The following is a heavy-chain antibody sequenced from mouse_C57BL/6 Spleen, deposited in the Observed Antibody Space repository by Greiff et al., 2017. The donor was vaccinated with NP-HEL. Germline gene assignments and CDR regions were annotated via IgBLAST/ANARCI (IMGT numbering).Heavy chain of an antibody. V-gene: IGHV5-6*01. Sequence: DVQLQESGGDLVKPGGSLKLSCAASGFTFSSYGMSWVRQTPDQRLEWVATISSGGSYTYYPDSVKGRFTISRDNAKNTLYLQMSSLKSEKTAMYYCAIDAPYYFDYWGQGTTLTVSS. CDR2: ISSGGSYT. J-gene: IGHJ2*01. CDR1: GFTFSSYG. CDR3: AIDAPYYFDY.